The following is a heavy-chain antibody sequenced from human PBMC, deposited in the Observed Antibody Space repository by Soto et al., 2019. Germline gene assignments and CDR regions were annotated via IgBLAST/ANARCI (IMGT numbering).Heavy chain of an antibody. CDR1: GFTFTSSA. Sequence: SVKVSCKSSGFTFTSSAMQCLRQARGQRLEWIGWIVVGSGDTDYAQKFQERVTITRDMSTSTAYMELSSLRSEDTAVYYCAAVVINSRDYWGQGTLVTVSS. V-gene: IGHV1-58*02. D-gene: IGHD3-22*01. CDR2: IVVGSGDT. J-gene: IGHJ4*02. CDR3: AAVVINSRDY.